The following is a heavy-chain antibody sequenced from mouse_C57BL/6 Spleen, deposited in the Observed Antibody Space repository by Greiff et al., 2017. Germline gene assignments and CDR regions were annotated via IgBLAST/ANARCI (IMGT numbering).Heavy chain of an antibody. D-gene: IGHD2-2*01. Sequence: EVNLVESGGGLVQPKGSLKLSCAASGFSFNTYAMNWVRQAPGTGLEWVARIRSKSNNYATYYADSVKDRFTISRDDSESMLYLQMNNLKTEDTAMYYCVSYGYDGGFAYWGQGTLVTVSA. CDR2: IRSKSNNYAT. J-gene: IGHJ3*01. V-gene: IGHV10-1*01. CDR1: GFSFNTYA. CDR3: VSYGYDGGFAY.